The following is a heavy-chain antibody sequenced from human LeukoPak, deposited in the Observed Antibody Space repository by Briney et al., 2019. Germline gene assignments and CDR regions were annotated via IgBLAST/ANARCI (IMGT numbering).Heavy chain of an antibody. J-gene: IGHJ1*01. V-gene: IGHV1-2*02. Sequence: ASVKVSCKASGYTFTGYYIHWVRQAPGQGLEWMGWINPNSGGTNYAQKFQGRVTMTRDTSISTAYMELSRLRADDTAVYYCARGSFSANAPLVLDYFHHWGQGTLVTDSS. CDR1: GYTFTGYY. D-gene: IGHD1-26*01. CDR2: INPNSGGT. CDR3: ARGSFSANAPLVLDYFHH.